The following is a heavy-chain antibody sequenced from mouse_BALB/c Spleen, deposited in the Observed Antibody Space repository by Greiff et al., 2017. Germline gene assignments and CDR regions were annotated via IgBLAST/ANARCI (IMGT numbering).Heavy chain of an antibody. CDR1: GYTFTSYT. V-gene: IGHV1-4*02. J-gene: IGHJ4*01. D-gene: IGHD5-5*01. Sequence: QVQLKESAAELARPGASVKMSCKASGYTFTSYTMHWVKQRPGQGLEWIGYINPSSGYTEYNQKFKDKTTLTADKSSSTAYMQLSSLTSEDSAVYYCARGHYPWPMDYWGQGTSVTVSS. CDR2: INPSSGYT. CDR3: ARGHYPWPMDY.